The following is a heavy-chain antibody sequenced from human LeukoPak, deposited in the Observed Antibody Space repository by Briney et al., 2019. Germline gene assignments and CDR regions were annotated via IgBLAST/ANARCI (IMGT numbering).Heavy chain of an antibody. CDR3: ASPYCSSTSCSTLHDF. V-gene: IGHV3-7*01. CDR1: GFTFNSYW. CDR2: IKQDGAEK. Sequence: AGGSLRLSCAASGFTFNSYWMNWVRQAPGKGLEWVANIKQDGAEKYYVDSVKGRFTISRDNAKSSLYLQMNSLRADDTAVYYCASPYCSSTSCSTLHDFWGQGTLVTVSS. D-gene: IGHD2-2*01. J-gene: IGHJ4*02.